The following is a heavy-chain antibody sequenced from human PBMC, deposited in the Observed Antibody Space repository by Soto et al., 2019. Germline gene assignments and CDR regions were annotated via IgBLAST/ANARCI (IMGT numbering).Heavy chain of an antibody. CDR2: INHSGST. CDR3: ARGRGYSGYDSLGVVDY. Sequence: SETLSLTCAVYGGSFSGYYWSWIRQRPGKGLEWIGEINHSGSTNYNPSLKSRVTISVDTSKNQFSLKLSSVTAADTAVYYCARGRGYSGYDSLGVVDYWGQGTLVTVSS. D-gene: IGHD5-12*01. V-gene: IGHV4-34*01. CDR1: GGSFSGYY. J-gene: IGHJ4*02.